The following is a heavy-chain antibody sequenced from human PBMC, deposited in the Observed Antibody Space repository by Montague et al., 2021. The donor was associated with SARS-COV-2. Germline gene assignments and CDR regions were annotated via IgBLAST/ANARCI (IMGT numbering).Heavy chain of an antibody. J-gene: IGHJ4*02. Sequence: SETLSLTCTVAGDSVSRSYWNWIRQSPGKGLEWIGNIYYYGSVNYNPSLKRRLSISLDTSKNQLSLTLTSVTAADTATYYCARQITMVREPFDSWGQGTLVTVSS. CDR3: ARQITMVREPFDS. V-gene: IGHV4-59*08. CDR2: IYYYGSV. D-gene: IGHD3-10*01. CDR1: GDSVSRSY.